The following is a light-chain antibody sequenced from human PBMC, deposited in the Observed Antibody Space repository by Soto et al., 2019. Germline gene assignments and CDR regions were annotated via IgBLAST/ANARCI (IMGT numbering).Light chain of an antibody. J-gene: IGKJ5*01. CDR1: QDIANY. CDR3: QQYDNFPIT. Sequence: DIHMTQSPSSLSASVGDRVTITYQASQDIANYLNWYQQKPGEAPKVLVYDASNLKTGVPSRFSESGSGTDFTFTISSLQPEDIATYYCQQYDNFPITFGQGTRLEIK. CDR2: DAS. V-gene: IGKV1-33*01.